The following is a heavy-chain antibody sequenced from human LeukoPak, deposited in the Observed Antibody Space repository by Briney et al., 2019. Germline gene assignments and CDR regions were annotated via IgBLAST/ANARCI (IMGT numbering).Heavy chain of an antibody. CDR1: GFTFSSYW. D-gene: IGHD6-6*01. J-gene: IGHJ6*03. CDR3: ASSIAARPTYYYMDV. CDR2: IKQDGRDK. Sequence: GGSLRLSCAASGFTFSSYWMSWVRPAPGKGLEWVANIKQDGRDKYYVDSVKGRFTISRDNAKNSLYLQMNSLRAEDTAVYYCASSIAARPTYYYMDVWGKGTTVTVSS. V-gene: IGHV3-7*01.